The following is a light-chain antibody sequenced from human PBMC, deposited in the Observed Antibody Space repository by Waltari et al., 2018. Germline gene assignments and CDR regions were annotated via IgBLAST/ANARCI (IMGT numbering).Light chain of an antibody. J-gene: IGKJ1*01. V-gene: IGKV3-20*01. CDR3: QKHDRLPAT. CDR1: QSVSRF. Sequence: EIVLTQSPGTLSLSPGERGTLSCRASQSVSRFLAWYQQKPGQAPRLLIYGASTRATGIPDRFSGSGSGTDFSLTISRLEPEDFAVYYCQKHDRLPATFGQGTKVEIK. CDR2: GAS.